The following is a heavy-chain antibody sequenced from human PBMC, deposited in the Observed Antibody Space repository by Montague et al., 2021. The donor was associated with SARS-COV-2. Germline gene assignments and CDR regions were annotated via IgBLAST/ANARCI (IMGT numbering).Heavy chain of an antibody. D-gene: IGHD3-9*01. V-gene: IGHV4-39*01. CDR1: GGSISSSSYY. J-gene: IGHJ3*02. CDR3: ATYHDIWTGYYVDALDI. Sequence: SETLSLTCTVSGGSISSSSYYWGWIRQPPGKGLEWIGSIYYSGSTYYNPSLKSRVTISVDTSKNQFSLKLSSVTAADTAVYYCATYHDIWTGYYVDALDIWGQGTMVTVSS. CDR2: IYYSGST.